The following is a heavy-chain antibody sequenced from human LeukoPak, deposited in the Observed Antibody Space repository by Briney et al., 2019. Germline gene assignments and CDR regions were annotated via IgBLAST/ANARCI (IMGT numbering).Heavy chain of an antibody. Sequence: SETLSLTCTVSGGSISPDYWSWIRQPPGKGLEWIGYTYYTGTTNYNPSLKSRVTISVETSKNQFSLNLGSVTAADTAVYYCARQGYYASDYWGQGTLVTVSS. CDR1: GGSISPDY. CDR2: TYYTGTT. J-gene: IGHJ4*02. CDR3: ARQGYYASDY. D-gene: IGHD2-2*01. V-gene: IGHV4-59*01.